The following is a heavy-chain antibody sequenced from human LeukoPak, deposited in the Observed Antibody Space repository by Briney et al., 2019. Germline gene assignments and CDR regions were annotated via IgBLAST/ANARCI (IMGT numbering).Heavy chain of an antibody. CDR1: GFTFTTYG. CDR3: ARAYYYDSSASPDY. D-gene: IGHD3-22*01. Sequence: GGSLRLSCAASGFTFTTYGMHWIRQAPGKGLEWVAVISYDGSTKYYTDSVKGRFTISRDNSKNTLYLQMNSLRAEDTAVYYCARAYYYDSSASPDYWGQGTLVTVSS. V-gene: IGHV3-33*01. CDR2: ISYDGSTK. J-gene: IGHJ4*02.